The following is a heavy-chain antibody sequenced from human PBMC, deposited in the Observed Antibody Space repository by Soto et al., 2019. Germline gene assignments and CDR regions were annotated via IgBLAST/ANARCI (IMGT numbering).Heavy chain of an antibody. J-gene: IGHJ4*02. CDR3: AKGPASGGRRPYYSDY. Sequence: GGSLRLSCAASGFTFSSYGMHWVRQAPGKGLEWVAVISYDGSNKYYADSVKGRFTISRDNSKNTLYLQMNSLRAEDTAVYYCAKGPASGGRRPYYSDYWGQGTLVTVSS. CDR1: GFTFSSYG. V-gene: IGHV3-30*18. D-gene: IGHD2-15*01. CDR2: ISYDGSNK.